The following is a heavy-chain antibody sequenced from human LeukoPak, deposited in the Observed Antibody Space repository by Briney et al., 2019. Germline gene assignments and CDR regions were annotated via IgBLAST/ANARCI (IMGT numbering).Heavy chain of an antibody. D-gene: IGHD3-16*01. CDR2: IYYSGST. V-gene: IGHV4-39*06. CDR3: ARGLMTSFDP. J-gene: IGHJ5*02. Sequence: SETLSLTCTVSGGSISSSSYYWGWIRQPPGKGLEWIGSIYYSGSTYYNPSLKSRVTISVDTSKNQFPLKLSSVTAADTAVYYCARGLMTSFDPWGQGTLVTVSS. CDR1: GGSISSSSYY.